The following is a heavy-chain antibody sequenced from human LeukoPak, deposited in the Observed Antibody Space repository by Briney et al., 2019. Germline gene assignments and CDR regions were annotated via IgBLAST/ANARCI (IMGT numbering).Heavy chain of an antibody. CDR3: ARDRPYYYDSSGYGTG. J-gene: IGHJ4*02. CDR2: ISSSSYT. V-gene: IGHV3-11*06. D-gene: IGHD3-22*01. CDR1: GFTFSDYY. Sequence: NPGGSLRLSCAASGFTFSDYYMSWIRQAPGKGLEWVSYISSSSYTNYADSVKGRFTISRGNAKNSLYLQMNSLRAEDTAVYYCARDRPYYYDSSGYGTGWGQGTLVTVSS.